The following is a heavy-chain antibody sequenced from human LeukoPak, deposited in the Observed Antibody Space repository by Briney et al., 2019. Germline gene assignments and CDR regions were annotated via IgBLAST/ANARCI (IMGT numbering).Heavy chain of an antibody. Sequence: SETLSLTCTVSGGSISSYYWSWIRQPAGNELEWIGRIYTSGSTNYNPSLKSRVTMSVDTSKNQFSLKLSSVTAADTAVYYCASEKPEKLYFDYWGQGTLVTVSS. V-gene: IGHV4-4*07. CDR2: IYTSGST. CDR3: ASEKPEKLYFDY. CDR1: GGSISSYY. J-gene: IGHJ4*02.